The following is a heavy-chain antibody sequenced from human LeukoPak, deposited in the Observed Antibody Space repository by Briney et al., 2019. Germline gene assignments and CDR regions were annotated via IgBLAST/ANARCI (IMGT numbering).Heavy chain of an antibody. CDR3: ARELRGSSAMDY. Sequence: PSETLSLACAVYGGSFSGYYWSWIRQPPGKGLEWIGEINHSGSTNYNPSLKSRVTISVDTSKNQFSLKLSSVTAADTAVYYCARELRGSSAMDYWGQGTLVTVSS. D-gene: IGHD6-19*01. CDR1: GGSFSGYY. J-gene: IGHJ4*02. CDR2: INHSGST. V-gene: IGHV4-34*01.